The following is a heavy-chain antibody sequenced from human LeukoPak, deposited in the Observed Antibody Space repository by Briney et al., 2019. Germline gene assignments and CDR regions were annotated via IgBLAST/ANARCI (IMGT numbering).Heavy chain of an antibody. CDR1: GGSFSGYY. CDR2: INHSGST. Sequence: SETLSLTCAVYGGSFSGYYWSWIRQPPGKGLEWIGEINHSGSTNYNPSLESRVTISVDTSKNQFSLKLSSVTAADTAVYYCARRYSTSSYNWFDPWGQGTLVTVSS. CDR3: ARRYSTSSYNWFDP. D-gene: IGHD6-6*01. V-gene: IGHV4-34*01. J-gene: IGHJ5*02.